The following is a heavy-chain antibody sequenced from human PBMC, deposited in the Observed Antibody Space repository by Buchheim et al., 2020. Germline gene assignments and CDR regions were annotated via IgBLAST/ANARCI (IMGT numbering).Heavy chain of an antibody. D-gene: IGHD2/OR15-2a*01. V-gene: IGHV3-11*01. Sequence: QVQLVESGGGLVKPGGSLRLSCAASGFTFSDHYMSWIRQAPGRGLEWVAYISGSGTNTYHTDSVKGRFTISRDNAKNSLYLQMNSLRAEDTAEYYCARDVTRFLTFSYYGMDVWGQGTT. J-gene: IGHJ6*02. CDR1: GFTFSDHY. CDR2: ISGSGTNT. CDR3: ARDVTRFLTFSYYGMDV.